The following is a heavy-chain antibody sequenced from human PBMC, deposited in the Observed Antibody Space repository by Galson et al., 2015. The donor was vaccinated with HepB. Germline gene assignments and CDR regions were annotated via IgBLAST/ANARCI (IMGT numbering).Heavy chain of an antibody. CDR3: ARSGGGVTIFGVVYGLYYYYGMDV. CDR2: ISAYNGNT. J-gene: IGHJ6*02. CDR1: GYTFTSYG. V-gene: IGHV1-18*04. D-gene: IGHD3-3*01. Sequence: SVKVSCKASGYTFTSYGISWVRQAPGQGLEWMGWISAYNGNTNYAQKLQGRVTMTTDTSTGTAYMELRSLRSDDTAVYYCARSGGGVTIFGVVYGLYYYYGMDVWGQGTTVTVSS.